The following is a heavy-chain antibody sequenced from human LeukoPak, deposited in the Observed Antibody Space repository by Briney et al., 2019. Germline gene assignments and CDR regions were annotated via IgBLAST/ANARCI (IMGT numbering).Heavy chain of an antibody. CDR3: ARGGVRFLEWPDHDAFDI. V-gene: IGHV1-46*01. J-gene: IGHJ3*02. CDR1: GYTFTSYY. CDR2: INPSGGST. Sequence: ASVTDSCTASGYTFTSYYMHWVRQAPGQGLEWMGIINPSGGSTSYAQKFQGRVTMTRDTSTSTVYMELSSLRSEDTAVYYCARGGVRFLEWPDHDAFDIWGQGTMATVSS. D-gene: IGHD3-3*01.